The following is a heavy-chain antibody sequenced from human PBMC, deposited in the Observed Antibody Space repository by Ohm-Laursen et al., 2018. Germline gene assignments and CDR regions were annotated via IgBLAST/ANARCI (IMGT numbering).Heavy chain of an antibody. V-gene: IGHV2-26*01. D-gene: IGHD1-1*01. J-gene: IGHJ4*02. CDR1: GLSLSSGKIG. CDR2: LFSNDEK. Sequence: TQTLTLTCTVSGLSLSSGKIGVSWIRQPPGKALDWLAHLFSNDEKSYSTPLKNRLTISKDTSKSQVVLTMTNMDPVDTATYYCATGWGGYDYWGQGTLVTVSS. CDR3: ATGWGGYDY.